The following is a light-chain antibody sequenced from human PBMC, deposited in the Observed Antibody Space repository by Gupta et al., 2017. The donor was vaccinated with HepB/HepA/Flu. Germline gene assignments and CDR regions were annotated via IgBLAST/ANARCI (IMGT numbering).Light chain of an antibody. CDR3: QQANSYPLT. CDR2: AAS. V-gene: IGKV1-9*01. Sequence: IQLTQSPSFLSASVGDRVTITCRASQGISSYLAWYQQKPGKAPKLLIYAASTLQSGVPSRFLGSGSGTEFTLTISSLQPEDFATYYCQQANSYPLTFGGGTKVEIK. J-gene: IGKJ4*01. CDR1: QGISSY.